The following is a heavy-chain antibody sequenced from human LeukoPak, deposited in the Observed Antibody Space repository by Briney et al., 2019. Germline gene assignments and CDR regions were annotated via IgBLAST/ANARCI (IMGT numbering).Heavy chain of an antibody. CDR1: GFTFSSYS. CDR2: ISSSSSTI. V-gene: IGHV3-48*01. D-gene: IGHD2-2*01. J-gene: IGHJ4*02. CDR3: AKETQYCSSTSCSYY. Sequence: GGSLRLSCAASGFTFSSYSMNWVRQAPGKGLEWVSYISSSSSTIYYADSVKGRFTISRDNSKNTLYLQMNSLRAEDTAVYYCAKETQYCSSTSCSYYWGQGTLVTVSS.